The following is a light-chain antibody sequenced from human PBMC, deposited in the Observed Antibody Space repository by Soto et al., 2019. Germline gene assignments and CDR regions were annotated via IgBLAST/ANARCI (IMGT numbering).Light chain of an antibody. Sequence: QSALTQPASVSGSPGQSITISCAGTRSGVGGYNCVSWYQQHPGKAPKLMIYEVSNRPSGVSNRFSGSKSGSTASLTISGLQAEDEADYYCTSYTGSSTPWVFGGGTKLTVL. CDR2: EVS. CDR1: RSGVGGYNC. CDR3: TSYTGSSTPWV. V-gene: IGLV2-14*01. J-gene: IGLJ3*02.